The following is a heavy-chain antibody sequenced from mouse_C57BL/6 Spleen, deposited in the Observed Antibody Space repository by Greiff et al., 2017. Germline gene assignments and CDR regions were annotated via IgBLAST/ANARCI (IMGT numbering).Heavy chain of an antibody. V-gene: IGHV1-72*01. CDR1: GYTFTSYW. CDR2: IDPNSGGT. J-gene: IGHJ4*01. Sequence: QVQLQQSGAELVKPGASVKLSCKASGYTFTSYWMHWVKQRPGRGLEWIGRIDPNSGGTKYNEKFKSKATLTVDKPSSTAYMQLSSLTSEDSAVYYCASGGGSSILYAMDYWGQGTSVTVSS. CDR3: ASGGGSSILYAMDY. D-gene: IGHD1-1*01.